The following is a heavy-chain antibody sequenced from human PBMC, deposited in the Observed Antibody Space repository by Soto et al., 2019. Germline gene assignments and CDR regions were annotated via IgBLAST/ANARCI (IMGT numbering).Heavy chain of an antibody. D-gene: IGHD3-10*01. V-gene: IGHV3-30-3*01. Sequence: GGSLRLSCAASGFTFSSYAMHWVRQAPGKGLEWVAVISYDGSNKYYADSVKGRFTISRDNSKNTLYLQMNSLRAEDTAVYYCARDPLGDRYYYGMDVWGQWTTVTVS. J-gene: IGHJ6*02. CDR1: GFTFSSYA. CDR2: ISYDGSNK. CDR3: ARDPLGDRYYYGMDV.